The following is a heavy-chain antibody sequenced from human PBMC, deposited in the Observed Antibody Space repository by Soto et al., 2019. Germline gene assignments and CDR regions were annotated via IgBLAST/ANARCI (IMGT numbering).Heavy chain of an antibody. J-gene: IGHJ6*02. D-gene: IGHD4-17*01. Sequence: SVSNAWMNWVRPAPGKGLEWVGRIKSKTDGGTTDYAAPVKGRFTISRDDSKNTLYLQMNSLKTEDTAVYYCTTDVDYGRADVWGQGTTVTVSS. CDR1: SVSNAW. CDR3: TTDVDYGRADV. V-gene: IGHV3-15*07. CDR2: IKSKTDGGTT.